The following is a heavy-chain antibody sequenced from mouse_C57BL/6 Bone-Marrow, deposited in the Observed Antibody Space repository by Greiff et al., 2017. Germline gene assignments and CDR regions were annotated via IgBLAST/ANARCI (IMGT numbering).Heavy chain of an antibody. CDR1: GFTFSDYG. V-gene: IGHV5-17*01. CDR3: ARDIYYYGSGYFDV. CDR2: ISSGSSTI. D-gene: IGHD1-1*01. J-gene: IGHJ1*03. Sequence: EVQLQESGGGLVKPGGSLKLSCAASGFTFSDYGMHWVRQAPEKGLEWVAYISSGSSTIYYADTVKGRFTISRDNAKNTLFLQMTSLRSEDTAMYYCARDIYYYGSGYFDVWGTGTTVTVSS.